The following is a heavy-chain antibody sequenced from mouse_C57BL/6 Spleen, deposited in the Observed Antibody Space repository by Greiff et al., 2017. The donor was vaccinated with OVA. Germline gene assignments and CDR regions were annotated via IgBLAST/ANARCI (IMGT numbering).Heavy chain of an antibody. J-gene: IGHJ2*01. CDR1: GYTFTSYW. D-gene: IGHD2-5*01. Sequence: QVQLQQPGAELVKPGASVKLSCKASGYTFTSYWMHWVKQRPGQGLEWIGMIHPNSGSTNYNEKFKSKATLTVDKSSSTAYMQLSSLTSEYSAVYYCARGEGYSNYLDYWGQGTTLTVSS. CDR2: IHPNSGST. V-gene: IGHV1-64*01. CDR3: ARGEGYSNYLDY.